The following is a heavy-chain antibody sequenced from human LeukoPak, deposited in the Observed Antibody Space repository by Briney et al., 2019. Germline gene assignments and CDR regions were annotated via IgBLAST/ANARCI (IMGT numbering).Heavy chain of an antibody. D-gene: IGHD6-19*01. CDR2: MNPNSGNT. CDR1: GYTFTSCD. J-gene: IGHJ4*02. Sequence: ASVKVSCKASGYTFTSCDINWVRQATGQGPEWMGWMNPNSGNTGYGQSFQGRITMTRDISIGTAYMELSNLTSEDTAIYYCTRGSSGRRDNWGQGTLVTVSA. CDR3: TRGSSGRRDN. V-gene: IGHV1-8*01.